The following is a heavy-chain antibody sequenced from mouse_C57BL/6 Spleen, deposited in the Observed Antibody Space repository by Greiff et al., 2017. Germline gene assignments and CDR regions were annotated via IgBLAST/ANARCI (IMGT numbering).Heavy chain of an antibody. V-gene: IGHV1-50*01. CDR2: IDPSDSYT. D-gene: IGHD2-4*01. Sequence: QVQLQQPGAELVKPGASVKLSCKASGYTFTSYWMQWVKQRPGQGLEWIGEIDPSDSYTNYNQKFKGKATLTVDTSSSTAYMQLSSLTSEDAAVYYCAQREAHIYYDYDPWFAYWGQGTLVTVSA. CDR1: GYTFTSYW. J-gene: IGHJ3*01. CDR3: AQREAHIYYDYDPWFAY.